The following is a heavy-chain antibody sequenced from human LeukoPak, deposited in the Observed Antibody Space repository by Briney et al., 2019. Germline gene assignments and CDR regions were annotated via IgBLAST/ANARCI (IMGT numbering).Heavy chain of an antibody. D-gene: IGHD3-22*01. CDR2: LYSGGST. CDR1: GFNVSNNY. CDR3: ARADYDSSGYYPSSIGY. V-gene: IGHV3-53*01. Sequence: GGSLRLSCAASGFNVSNNYVTWVRQAPGEGLEWVSVLYSGGSTFYADSVKGRFTISRDNSKNTLYLQMNSLRAEDTAVYYCARADYDSSGYYPSSIGYWGQGTLVTVSS. J-gene: IGHJ4*02.